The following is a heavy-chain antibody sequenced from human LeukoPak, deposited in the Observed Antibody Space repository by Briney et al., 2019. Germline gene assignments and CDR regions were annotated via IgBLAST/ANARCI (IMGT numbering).Heavy chain of an antibody. CDR1: GFTFSTSA. D-gene: IGHD5-24*01. Sequence: SVTVSCTPSGFTFSTSAVQWVRQARGQRLEWIGWIVVGSGNTNYAQRFQDRVTINRDMSTSTAYMEVSSLRSEDTAVYYCAADGYTFAPGAFDSWGQGTVVTVSS. J-gene: IGHJ3*02. V-gene: IGHV1-58*01. CDR3: AADGYTFAPGAFDS. CDR2: IVVGSGNT.